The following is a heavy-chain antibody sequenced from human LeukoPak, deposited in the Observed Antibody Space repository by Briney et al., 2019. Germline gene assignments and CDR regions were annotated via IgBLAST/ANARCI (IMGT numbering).Heavy chain of an antibody. J-gene: IGHJ4*02. V-gene: IGHV1-2*02. D-gene: IGHD2-2*01. CDR3: AREESCSTPSCSLDY. CDR2: INPNSGDT. CDR1: GYTFIGYY. Sequence: ASVKVSCKPSGYTFIGYYIYWVRQAPGQGLEWMGWINPNSGDTHYSQNLQGRVTLTSDTSIGTAYMELSRLISDDTAFYYCAREESCSTPSCSLDYWGQGTLVTVSS.